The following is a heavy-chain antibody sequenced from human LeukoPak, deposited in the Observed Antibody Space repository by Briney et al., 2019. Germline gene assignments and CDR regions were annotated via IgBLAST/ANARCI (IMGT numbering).Heavy chain of an antibody. CDR2: IGASGGST. D-gene: IGHD3-9*01. CDR1: GLTFSSYA. CDR3: AKAEGYDILTGLDY. J-gene: IGHJ4*02. V-gene: IGHV3-23*01. Sequence: GGSLRLSCAASGLTFSSYAMSWVRQAPGKGLDWVSGIGASGGSTYYADSVKGRFTISRDNSKDTLYLQMNSLRTEDTAVYYCAKAEGYDILTGLDYWGQGTLVTVSS.